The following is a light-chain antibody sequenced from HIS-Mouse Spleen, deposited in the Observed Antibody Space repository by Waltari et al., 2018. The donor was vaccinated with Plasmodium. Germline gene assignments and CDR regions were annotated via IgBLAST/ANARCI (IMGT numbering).Light chain of an antibody. CDR1: VLAKKY. CDR3: YSAADNNLV. V-gene: IGLV3-27*01. Sequence: SYELTQPSSVSVSPGQTARITCSGDVLAKKYARWFQQKPGQAPVLGIYKDSELPSGIPQRVSGSSSGTTVTLTISGAQVEDEADYYCYSAADNNLVFGGGTKLTVL. CDR2: KDS. J-gene: IGLJ3*02.